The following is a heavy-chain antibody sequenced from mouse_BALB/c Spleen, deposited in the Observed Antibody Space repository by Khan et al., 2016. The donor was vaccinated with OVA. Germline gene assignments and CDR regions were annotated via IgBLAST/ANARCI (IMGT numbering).Heavy chain of an antibody. D-gene: IGHD1-3*01. V-gene: IGHV2-9*02. CDR1: GFSLTSYG. CDR3: ARLEDI. J-gene: IGHJ2*01. Sequence: QVQLKQSGPGLVAPSQSLSITCTVSGFSLTSYGVHWVRQPPGKCLEWLGVIWAGGSTNYNSALMSRLSISKDNSKSQVFLKMNSLRTEDTAMYYCARLEDIWGQGTTLTVSS. CDR2: IWAGGST.